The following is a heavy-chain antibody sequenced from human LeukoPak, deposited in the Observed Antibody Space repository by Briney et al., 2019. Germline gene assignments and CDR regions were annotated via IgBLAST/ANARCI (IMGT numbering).Heavy chain of an antibody. CDR3: AKNGQSGFSFDP. D-gene: IGHD3-22*01. V-gene: IGHV4-34*01. CDR2: GSESGGT. Sequence: SETLSLTCAVYGGSLNGHYWSWIRQPPGKGLEWIGEGSESGGTKFNPSLKSRVTVSADTSKNQFSLKLNSVTAADTAVYYCAKNGQSGFSFDPWGQGTLVTVSS. J-gene: IGHJ5*02. CDR1: GGSLNGHY.